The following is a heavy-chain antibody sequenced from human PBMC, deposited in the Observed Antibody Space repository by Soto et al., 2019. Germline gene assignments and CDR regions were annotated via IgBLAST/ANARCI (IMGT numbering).Heavy chain of an antibody. CDR2: IYYSGST. Sequence: SETLSLTCTVSGGSISSYYWSWIRQPPGKGLEWIGYIYYSGSTNYNPSLKSRVTISVDTSKNEVSLKLSSVTAADTAVYYCARHSGGYDHRYFDYWGQGPLVTVSS. CDR1: GGSISSYY. J-gene: IGHJ4*02. CDR3: ARHSGGYDHRYFDY. V-gene: IGHV4-59*08. D-gene: IGHD5-12*01.